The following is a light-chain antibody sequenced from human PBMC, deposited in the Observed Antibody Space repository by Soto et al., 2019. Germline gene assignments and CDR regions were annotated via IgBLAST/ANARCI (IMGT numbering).Light chain of an antibody. Sequence: AIQLTQSPSSLSASVGDRVTITCRASQGISSALAWYQQKPGQAPKLLIYDASSLESGVPSRFGGSGSGTDFPLTISSLQPEDFVTYYCQQFNSYPLFGGGTKVEIK. CDR2: DAS. V-gene: IGKV1-13*02. J-gene: IGKJ4*01. CDR3: QQFNSYPL. CDR1: QGISSA.